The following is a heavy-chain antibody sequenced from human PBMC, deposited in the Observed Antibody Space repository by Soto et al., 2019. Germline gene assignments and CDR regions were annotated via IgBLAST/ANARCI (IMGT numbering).Heavy chain of an antibody. CDR1: GASISSSY. CDR3: ARGGKRYSCTSSGVGGFDY. V-gene: IGHV4-59*01. Sequence: SETLSLTCTVSGASISSSYWSWIRQPPGKGLEWIGYIFHSGTTNYNPSLKSRVTISVDTSKNQFSLNLSSLTTADTAVYFCARGGKRYSCTSSGVGGFDYWGQGTMVTVSS. D-gene: IGHD6-6*01. J-gene: IGHJ4*02. CDR2: IFHSGTT.